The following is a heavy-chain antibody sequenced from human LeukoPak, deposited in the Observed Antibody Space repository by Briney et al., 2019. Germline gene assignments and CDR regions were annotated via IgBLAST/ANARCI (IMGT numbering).Heavy chain of an antibody. Sequence: GGSLRLSCAASGFTFDDYAMHWVRQAPGKGLEWVSSISSSSSYIYYADSVKGRFTISRDNAKNSLYLQMNSLRAEDTAVYYCARDPPGGYYFHIWGQGTMVTVSS. CDR3: ARDPPGGYYFHI. CDR1: GFTFDDYA. J-gene: IGHJ3*02. V-gene: IGHV3-21*01. D-gene: IGHD3-10*01. CDR2: ISSSSSYI.